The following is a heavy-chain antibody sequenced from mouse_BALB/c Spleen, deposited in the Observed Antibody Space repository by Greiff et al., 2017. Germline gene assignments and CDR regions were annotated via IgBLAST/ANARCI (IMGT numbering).Heavy chain of an antibody. CDR2: ISYSGST. CDR3: ARDYGSSGPYAMDY. CDR1: GYSITSDYA. D-gene: IGHD1-1*01. J-gene: IGHJ4*01. Sequence: VQLQQSGPGLVKPSQSLSLTCTVTGYSITSDYAWNWIRQFPGNKLEWMGYISYSGSTSYNPSLKSRISITRDTSKNQFFLQLNSVTTEDTATYYCARDYGSSGPYAMDYWGQGTSVTVSS. V-gene: IGHV3-2*02.